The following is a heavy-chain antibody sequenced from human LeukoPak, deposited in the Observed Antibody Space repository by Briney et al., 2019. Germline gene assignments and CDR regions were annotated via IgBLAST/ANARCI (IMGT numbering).Heavy chain of an antibody. Sequence: GGSLRLSCAASGFTFSNYAMSWVRQAPGKGLEWVSAISGSGGSTYYADSVKGRFTISRDNSKNTLYLQMNSLRAEDTAVYYCAKEGVRNYYDSSGYYPPINWGQGTLVTVSS. V-gene: IGHV3-23*01. CDR2: ISGSGGST. D-gene: IGHD3-22*01. CDR1: GFTFSNYA. J-gene: IGHJ4*02. CDR3: AKEGVRNYYDSSGYYPPIN.